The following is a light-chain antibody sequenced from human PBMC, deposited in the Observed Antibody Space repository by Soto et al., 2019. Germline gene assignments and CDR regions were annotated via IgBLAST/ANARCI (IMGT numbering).Light chain of an antibody. CDR3: SSYAGRDIWV. CDR2: EVT. Sequence: QSALTQPPSASGSRGQSVTISCTGTSVDINYVSWFQQHPGKAPKPIICEVTKRPSGVPDRFSGSKSGNTASLTVSGLQDDDEADYYCSSYAGRDIWVFGGWTKGTVL. V-gene: IGLV2-8*01. CDR1: SVDINY. J-gene: IGLJ3*02.